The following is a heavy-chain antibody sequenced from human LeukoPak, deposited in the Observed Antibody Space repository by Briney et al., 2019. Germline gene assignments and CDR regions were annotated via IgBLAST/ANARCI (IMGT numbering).Heavy chain of an antibody. CDR2: IKGGGGDP. CDR3: AKGGHDFNPFYC. CDR1: GFTFSSYA. D-gene: IGHD2-21*02. Sequence: GGSLRLSCAASGFTFSSYAMGWVRQAPGKGLEWVSSIKGGGGDPFYADSVRGRFTISRDNSKNTLYLQLNSLRAEDTAVYSCAKGGHDFNPFYCWGQGALVTVSS. J-gene: IGHJ4*02. V-gene: IGHV3-23*01.